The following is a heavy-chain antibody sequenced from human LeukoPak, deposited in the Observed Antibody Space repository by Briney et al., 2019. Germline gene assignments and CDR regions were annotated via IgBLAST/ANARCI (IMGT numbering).Heavy chain of an antibody. Sequence: ASVKVSCKASGYTFTGYYMHWVRQAPGQGLEWMGWINPYSGATNYAQKFQGRVTMTRDTSISTAYMELSRMRSDDTAVYSCARDKAPSSWNKRWWFDPGGQGTLVTVSS. D-gene: IGHD1/OR15-1a*01. CDR3: ARDKAPSSWNKRWWFDP. CDR1: GYTFTGYY. J-gene: IGHJ5*02. V-gene: IGHV1-2*02. CDR2: INPYSGAT.